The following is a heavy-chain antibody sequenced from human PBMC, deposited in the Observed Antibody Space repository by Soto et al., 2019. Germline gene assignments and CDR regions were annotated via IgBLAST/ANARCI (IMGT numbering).Heavy chain of an antibody. CDR3: ARHRGSRRAKESWFDP. J-gene: IGHJ5*02. D-gene: IGHD3-16*01. Sequence: ASVKVSCKASGYTFTSYDSNWVRQATGQGLEWMGWMNPNSGNTGYAQKFQGRVTMTRNTSISTAYMELSSLRSEDTAVYYCARHRGSRRAKESWFDPWAREPWSPSPQ. CDR2: MNPNSGNT. CDR1: GYTFTSYD. V-gene: IGHV1-8*01.